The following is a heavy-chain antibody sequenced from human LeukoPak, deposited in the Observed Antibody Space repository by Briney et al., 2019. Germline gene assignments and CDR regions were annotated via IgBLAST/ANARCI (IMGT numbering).Heavy chain of an antibody. CDR1: GFTFSDFH. V-gene: IGHV3-11*05. CDR2: VTTTSDT. Sequence: KPGGSLRLSCAASGFTFSDFHMSWIRQVPGKGLEWVSYVTTTSDTNYADSVQGRFTISRDNAKNSLYLQMNSLRDEDTAVYYCARERRSGTYVDYWGQGTLVTVSS. CDR3: ARERRSGTYVDY. D-gene: IGHD3-3*01. J-gene: IGHJ4*02.